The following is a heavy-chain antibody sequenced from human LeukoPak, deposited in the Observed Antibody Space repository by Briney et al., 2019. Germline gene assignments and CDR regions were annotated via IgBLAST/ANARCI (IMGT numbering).Heavy chain of an antibody. CDR3: ASGRGD. V-gene: IGHV3-21*01. CDR2: ISSSSSYK. D-gene: IGHD6-25*01. Sequence: TPGGSLRLSCAASGFAFSSYTLLWVRQAPGKGLEWVSCISSSSSYKEYADSVKGRFTISRDNAKNSLFLQMNSLRAEDTAVYYCASGRGDWGKRTSVTAS. CDR1: GFAFSSYT. J-gene: IGHJ4*02.